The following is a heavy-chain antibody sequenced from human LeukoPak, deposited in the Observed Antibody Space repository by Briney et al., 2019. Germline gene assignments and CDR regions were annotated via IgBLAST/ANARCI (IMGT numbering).Heavy chain of an antibody. Sequence: QASETLSLTCAVYGGSFSGYYWSWIRQPPGKGLEWIGEINHSGSTNYNPSLKSRVTISVDTSKNQFSLKLSSVTAADTAVYYCARLEGYSSSSDNWFDPWGQGTLVTVSS. CDR1: GGSFSGYY. CDR3: ARLEGYSSSSDNWFDP. J-gene: IGHJ5*02. D-gene: IGHD6-6*01. CDR2: INHSGST. V-gene: IGHV4-34*01.